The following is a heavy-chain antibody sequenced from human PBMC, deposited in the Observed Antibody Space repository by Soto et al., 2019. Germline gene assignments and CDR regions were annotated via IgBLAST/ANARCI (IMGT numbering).Heavy chain of an antibody. Sequence: QDRLVQSGVEVKKPGASVRVSCKASGYSFTNYGITWVRQAPGQGFEWMGWIIAYNGNTNYAQKLQGRVTLTTDASTSTAYLELRSLRSDDTAVYYCARDRGVAPPVAGNTHYYYYMDVWGKGKTVTVSS. CDR2: IIAYNGNT. D-gene: IGHD6-19*01. J-gene: IGHJ6*03. CDR3: ARDRGVAPPVAGNTHYYYYMDV. CDR1: GYSFTNYG. V-gene: IGHV1-18*01.